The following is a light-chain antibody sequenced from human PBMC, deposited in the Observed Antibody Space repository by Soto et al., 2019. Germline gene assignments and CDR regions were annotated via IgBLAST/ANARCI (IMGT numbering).Light chain of an antibody. Sequence: DFQITQDPSARRALVAARVTITCRANQDISNYLAWYQQKPGKVPRRLIYAASSLQSGVPLRFSGSGSGTEFTLTISTLQPEDFATYYCQQTFGTPQTFGQGTRV. V-gene: IGKV1-17*03. J-gene: IGKJ5*01. CDR3: QQTFGTPQT. CDR1: QDISNY. CDR2: AAS.